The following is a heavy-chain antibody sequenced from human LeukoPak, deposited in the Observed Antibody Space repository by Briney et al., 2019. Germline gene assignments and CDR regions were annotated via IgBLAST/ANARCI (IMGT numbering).Heavy chain of an antibody. CDR1: GYTFTGYY. D-gene: IGHD5-18*01. Sequence: ASVKVSCKASGYTFTGYYMHWVRQAPGQGLEWMGWINPNSGGTNYAQKFQGRVTMTRDTSISTAYMELSRLRSDDTAVYYCARLWDPALLNNFDYWGQGTLVTVSS. CDR2: INPNSGGT. V-gene: IGHV1-2*02. CDR3: ARLWDPALLNNFDY. J-gene: IGHJ4*02.